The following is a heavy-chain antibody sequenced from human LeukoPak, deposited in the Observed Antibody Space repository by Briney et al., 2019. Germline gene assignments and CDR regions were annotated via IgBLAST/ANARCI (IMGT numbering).Heavy chain of an antibody. CDR2: INQDGSEK. CDR3: ARGVPEYQYGSTDYHYGWFDS. Sequence: PGGSLRPSCAASGFTFNNYYMTWVRQAPGKGLEWVANINQDGSEKYYVDSVKGRFTISRDNAKNSLFLQMNSLRAEDTAVYYCARGVPEYQYGSTDYHYGWFDSWGQGTLVTVSS. V-gene: IGHV3-7*01. CDR1: GFTFNNYY. J-gene: IGHJ5*01. D-gene: IGHD3-22*01.